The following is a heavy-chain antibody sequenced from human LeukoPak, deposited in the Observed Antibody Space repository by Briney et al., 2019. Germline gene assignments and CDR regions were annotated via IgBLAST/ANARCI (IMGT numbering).Heavy chain of an antibody. D-gene: IGHD2-15*01. CDR2: INWNGGST. CDR3: ARAKGAVVAAISLDY. J-gene: IGHJ4*02. V-gene: IGHV3-20*04. CDR1: GFTFDDYG. Sequence: RPGGSLRLSCAASGFTFDDYGMSWVRQAPGKGPEWVSGINWNGGSTGYADSVKGRFTISRDNAKNSLYLQMNSLRAEDTALYYCARAKGAVVAAISLDYWGQGTLVTVS.